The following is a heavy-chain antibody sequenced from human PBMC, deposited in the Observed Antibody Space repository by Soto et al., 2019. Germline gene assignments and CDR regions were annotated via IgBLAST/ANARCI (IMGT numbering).Heavy chain of an antibody. D-gene: IGHD2-15*01. J-gene: IGHJ4*02. CDR1: GGSISSGGYY. CDR2: IYYSGST. CDR3: ARSLNCSGGSCYFSFDY. V-gene: IGHV4-31*03. Sequence: QVQLQESGPGLVKPSQTLSLTCTVSGGSISSGGYYWSWIRQHPGKVLEWIGYIYYSGSTYYNPSLKSRVTISVDTSKNQFSLKLSSVTAADTAVYYCARSLNCSGGSCYFSFDYWGQGTLVTVSS.